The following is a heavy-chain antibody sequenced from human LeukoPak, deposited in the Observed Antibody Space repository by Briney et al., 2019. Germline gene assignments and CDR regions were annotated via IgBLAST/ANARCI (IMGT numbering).Heavy chain of an antibody. CDR2: IYYSGNT. J-gene: IGHJ5*02. CDR3: ARGSGSGHWPIFDP. CDR1: GGSISSGGYY. D-gene: IGHD3-3*01. V-gene: IGHV4-30-4*08. Sequence: PSETLSLTCTVSGGSISSGGYYWSWIRQHPGKGLEWIGYIYYSGNTYYNPSLKSRVTISVDTSKNQFSLKLNSVTAADTAVYYCARGSGSGHWPIFDPWGQGTLVTVSS.